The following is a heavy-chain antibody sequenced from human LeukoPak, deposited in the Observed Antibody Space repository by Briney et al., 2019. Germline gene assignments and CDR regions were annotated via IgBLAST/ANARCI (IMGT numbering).Heavy chain of an antibody. CDR2: IGGTGETI. CDR3: ARDAPYLVGATYFDY. J-gene: IGHJ4*02. Sequence: GGSLRPTCVASGFDFNTYEMTWVRQAPGKGLEWVSYIGGTGETIYYADSVKGRFTVSRDNAKNSVYLQMNSLRAEDTAVYYCARDAPYLVGATYFDYWGQGTLVTVSS. V-gene: IGHV3-48*03. D-gene: IGHD1-26*01. CDR1: GFDFNTYE.